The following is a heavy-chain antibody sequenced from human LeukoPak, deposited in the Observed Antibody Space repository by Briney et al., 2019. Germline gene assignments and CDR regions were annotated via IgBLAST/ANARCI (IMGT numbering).Heavy chain of an antibody. V-gene: IGHV4-31*03. CDR1: GGSISSGGNY. Sequence: SETLSLTCTVPGGSISSGGNYWSWLRQHPGKGLEWIGYIYYSGSTYYNPSLKSRVTISVDTSKNQFSLELSSVTAADTAVYYCAREPGLGDPAFDYWGQGTLVTVSS. D-gene: IGHD3-10*01. J-gene: IGHJ4*02. CDR3: AREPGLGDPAFDY. CDR2: IYYSGST.